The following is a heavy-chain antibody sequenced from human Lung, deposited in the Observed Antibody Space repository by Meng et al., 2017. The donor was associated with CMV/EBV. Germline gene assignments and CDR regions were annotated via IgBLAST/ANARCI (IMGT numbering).Heavy chain of an antibody. CDR2: ISPSIGST. Sequence: VSCRASGYTFTSHGITWVRQAPGQGLEWMGWISPSIGSTNYAQKLEGRVTMTTDRSTTTAYLELRSLRYDDTAVYFCARGTGNFDYWGQGTLVTVSS. J-gene: IGHJ4*02. CDR1: GYTFTSHG. D-gene: IGHD7-27*01. V-gene: IGHV1-18*04. CDR3: ARGTGNFDY.